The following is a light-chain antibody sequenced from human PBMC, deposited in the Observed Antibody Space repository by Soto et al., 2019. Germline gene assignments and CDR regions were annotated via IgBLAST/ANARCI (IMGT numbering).Light chain of an antibody. CDR1: QTIASNF. CDR2: NAA. J-gene: IGKJ1*01. V-gene: IGKV3-20*01. CDR3: QQYARSPRT. Sequence: IVLTQSPGTLSVSPGERASLSCRASQTIASNFIAWYQQRTGQAPRLLIYNAASRSTGVPPRFNGSGSRTDFSLSITRVEPDDVAVYYCQQYARSPRTFGQGTKLEMK.